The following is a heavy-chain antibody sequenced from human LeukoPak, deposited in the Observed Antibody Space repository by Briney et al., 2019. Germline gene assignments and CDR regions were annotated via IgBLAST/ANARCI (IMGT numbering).Heavy chain of an antibody. CDR2: INPDGTTT. V-gene: IGHV3-74*01. J-gene: IGHJ4*02. Sequence: GGSLRLSCAASGFTFSTYWMHWVRQAPGKGLVWVSPINPDGTTTSYADSVKGRFTISRDNAKDTVYLQMNSLRAEDTAVYYCARVSIGWYSFDYWGQGTLVTVSS. D-gene: IGHD6-19*01. CDR3: ARVSIGWYSFDY. CDR1: GFTFSTYW.